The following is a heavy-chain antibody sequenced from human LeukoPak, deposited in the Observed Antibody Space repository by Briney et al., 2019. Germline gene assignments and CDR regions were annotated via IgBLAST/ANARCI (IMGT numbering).Heavy chain of an antibody. V-gene: IGHV4-4*07. J-gene: IGHJ3*02. CDR3: ARDLGYDFWSGYSAFDI. Sequence: SETLSLTXTVSGGSICSYYWSWIRQPAGKGLEWIGRIYTSGSTNYNPSLESRVTMSVDTSKNQFSLKLSSVTAADTAVYYCARDLGYDFWSGYSAFDIWGQGTMVTVSS. D-gene: IGHD3-3*01. CDR1: GGSICSYY. CDR2: IYTSGST.